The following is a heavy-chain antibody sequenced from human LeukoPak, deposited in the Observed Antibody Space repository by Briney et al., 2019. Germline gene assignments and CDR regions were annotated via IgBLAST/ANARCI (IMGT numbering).Heavy chain of an antibody. D-gene: IGHD3-10*01. CDR1: GFTFSDYY. J-gene: IGHJ6*02. CDR3: ASDQGSGECTNYYGMDV. CDR2: ISSSGSTI. V-gene: IGHV3-11*01. Sequence: GGSLRLSCAASGFTFSDYYMSWIRQAPGKGLEWVSYISSSGSTIYYADSVKGRFTISRDNAKNSLYLQMNSLRAEDTAVYYCASDQGSGECTNYYGMDVWGQGTKVTVSS.